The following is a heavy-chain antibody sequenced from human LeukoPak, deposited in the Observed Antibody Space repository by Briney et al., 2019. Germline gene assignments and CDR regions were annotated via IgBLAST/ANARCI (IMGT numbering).Heavy chain of an antibody. CDR2: SWSDGSSE. CDR1: GFTFSNYG. D-gene: IGHD3-10*01. V-gene: IGHV3-33*06. J-gene: IGHJ6*03. Sequence: GGSLRLSCAASGFTFSNYGMQWVRQAPGKGRDWVALSWSDGSSEWYADSVKGRVTISRDNSKNTLYLKMTSLRAEDTAVYYCAKPRGTRVFYYYYMDVWGQGTTVTVSS. CDR3: AKPRGTRVFYYYYMDV.